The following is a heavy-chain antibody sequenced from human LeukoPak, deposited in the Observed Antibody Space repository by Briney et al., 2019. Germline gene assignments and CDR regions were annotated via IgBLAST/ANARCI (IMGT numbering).Heavy chain of an antibody. J-gene: IGHJ5*02. V-gene: IGHV4-30-2*01. CDR1: GGSISSGGYS. D-gene: IGHD4-17*01. CDR3: ARGDYGDYDGGSDNWFDP. CDR2: VYHSGST. Sequence: SETLSLTCAVSGGSISSGGYSWSWIRQPPGKGLEWIGYVYHSGSTYYNPSLKSRVTISVDRSKNQFSLKLSSVTAADTTVYYCARGDYGDYDGGSDNWFDPWGQGTLVTVSS.